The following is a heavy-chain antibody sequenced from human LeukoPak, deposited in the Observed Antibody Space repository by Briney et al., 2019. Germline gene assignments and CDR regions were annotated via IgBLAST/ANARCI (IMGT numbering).Heavy chain of an antibody. D-gene: IGHD2-15*01. J-gene: IGHJ5*02. V-gene: IGHV3-21*01. Sequence: GGSLRLSCAASGFTFSSYSMNWVRQAPGKGLEWVSSISCGSSYIYYADSVKGRFTISRDNAKNTLYLQMNSLRAEHTAGYYCARDLAPIVVVVAGSGWWLDPWREGTLLSVPS. CDR1: GFTFSSYS. CDR3: ARDLAPIVVVVAGSGWWLDP. CDR2: ISCGSSYI.